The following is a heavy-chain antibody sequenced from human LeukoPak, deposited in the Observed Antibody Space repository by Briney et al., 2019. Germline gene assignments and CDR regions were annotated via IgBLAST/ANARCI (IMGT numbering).Heavy chain of an antibody. V-gene: IGHV3-43*02. CDR3: AKDRTYSAYAALDY. CDR1: GFTFADYA. J-gene: IGHJ4*02. CDR2: ISGDGYGT. D-gene: IGHD5-12*01. Sequence: GGSLRPSCAASGFTFADYAMHWVRQAPGKGLEWVSLISGDGYGTYYADSVKGRFTISRDSAKNSLYLQMNSLRTEDTALYYCAKDRTYSAYAALDYWGQGTVVTVSS.